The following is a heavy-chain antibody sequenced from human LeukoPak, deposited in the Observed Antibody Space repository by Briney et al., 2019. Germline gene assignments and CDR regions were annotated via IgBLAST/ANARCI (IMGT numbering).Heavy chain of an antibody. CDR2: IYHSGST. CDR1: GGSISSSNW. Sequence: SETLSLTCAVSGGSISSSNWWSWVRQPPGKGLEWIGEIYHSGSTNYNPSLKSRVTISVDTSKNQFSLKLSSVTAADTAVYYCASQIYSSGWYVSWFDPWGQGTLVTASS. V-gene: IGHV4-4*02. CDR3: ASQIYSSGWYVSWFDP. J-gene: IGHJ5*02. D-gene: IGHD6-19*01.